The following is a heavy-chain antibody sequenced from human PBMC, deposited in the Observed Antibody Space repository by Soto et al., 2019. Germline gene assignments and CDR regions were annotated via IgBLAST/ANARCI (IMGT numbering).Heavy chain of an antibody. V-gene: IGHV4-4*02. CDR2: IWHSGST. J-gene: IGHJ5*02. CDR1: GGSISSSNW. CDR3: ARGPSVAATRGNWFDP. D-gene: IGHD2-15*01. Sequence: QVQLQESGPGLVKPSGTLSLTCAVSGGSISSSNWWSWVRQPPGKGLDWIGEIWHSGSTNYNPSLQSRVTISVDKSKNHFSLKLSTVTAADTAVHYCARGPSVAATRGNWFDPWGQGTLVTVSS.